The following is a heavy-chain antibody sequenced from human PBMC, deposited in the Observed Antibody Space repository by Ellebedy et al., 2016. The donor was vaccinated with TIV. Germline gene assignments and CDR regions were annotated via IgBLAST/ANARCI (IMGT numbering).Heavy chain of an antibody. Sequence: GESLKISCAASGFTFSSYAMHWVRQAPGKGLEWVAVISYDGSNKYYADSVKGRFTISRDNSKNTLYLQMNSLRAEDTALYYCAKDLGPTVTNAFDIWGQGTMVTVSS. CDR1: GFTFSSYA. CDR2: ISYDGSNK. J-gene: IGHJ3*02. V-gene: IGHV3-30*04. CDR3: AKDLGPTVTNAFDI. D-gene: IGHD4-17*01.